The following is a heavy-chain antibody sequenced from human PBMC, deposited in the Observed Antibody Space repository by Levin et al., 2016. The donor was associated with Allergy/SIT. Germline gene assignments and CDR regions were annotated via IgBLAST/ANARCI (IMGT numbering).Heavy chain of an antibody. Sequence: WIRQPPGKGLEWVAVISYDGSNKYYADSVKGRFTISRDNSKNTLYLQMNSLRAEDTAVYYCAKDAIVGATTEADYWGQGTLVTVSS. V-gene: IGHV3-30*18. J-gene: IGHJ4*02. CDR3: AKDAIVGATTEADY. CDR2: ISYDGSNK. D-gene: IGHD1-26*01.